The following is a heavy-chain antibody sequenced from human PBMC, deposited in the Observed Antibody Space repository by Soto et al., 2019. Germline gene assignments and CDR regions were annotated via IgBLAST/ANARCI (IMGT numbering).Heavy chain of an antibody. D-gene: IGHD6-13*01. CDR2: INHSGST. Sequence: PSETLSLTCAVYGGSFSGYYWRWIRQPPGKGLEWIGEINHSGSTNYNPSLKSRVTISVDTSKNQFSLKLSSVTAADTAVYYCARFGGAGGQLVPCDYWGQGTLVTVSS. CDR1: GGSFSGYY. CDR3: ARFGGAGGQLVPCDY. J-gene: IGHJ4*02. V-gene: IGHV4-34*01.